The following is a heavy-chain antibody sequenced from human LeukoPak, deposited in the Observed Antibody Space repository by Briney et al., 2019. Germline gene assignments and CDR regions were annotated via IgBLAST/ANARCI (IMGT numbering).Heavy chain of an antibody. CDR1: GFTFGDYA. V-gene: IGHV3-49*04. CDR3: TSIDDYVWGSYRYGDY. D-gene: IGHD3-16*02. J-gene: IGHJ4*02. Sequence: GGSLRLSCTASGFTFGDYAMSWVRQAPGQGLEWVGFIRSKAYGGTTEYAASVKGRFTISRDDSKSIAYLQMNSLKTEDTAVYYCTSIDDYVWGSYRYGDYWGQGTLVTVSS. CDR2: IRSKAYGGTT.